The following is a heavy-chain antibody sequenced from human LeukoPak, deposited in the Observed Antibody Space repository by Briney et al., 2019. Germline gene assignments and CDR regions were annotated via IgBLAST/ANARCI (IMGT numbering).Heavy chain of an antibody. Sequence: SETLSLTCTVSGGSISSYYWSWIRQPAGKGLEWIGRIYTSGSTNYNPSLKSRVTMSVDTSKNQFSLKLSSVTAADTAVYYCARDLSVTHEGYYYYYYMDVWGKGTTVTASS. CDR1: GGSISSYY. CDR3: ARDLSVTHEGYYYYYYMDV. J-gene: IGHJ6*03. D-gene: IGHD1-14*01. V-gene: IGHV4-4*07. CDR2: IYTSGST.